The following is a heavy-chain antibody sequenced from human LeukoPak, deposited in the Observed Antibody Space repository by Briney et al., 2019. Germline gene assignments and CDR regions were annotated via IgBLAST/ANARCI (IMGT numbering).Heavy chain of an antibody. V-gene: IGHV4-34*01. CDR2: INHSGST. CDR1: GGSFSGYY. CDR3: ARGGRYSSSWYLFGAFDI. J-gene: IGHJ3*02. Sequence: SETLSLTCDVYGGSFSGYYWSWIRQPPGKGLEWIGEINHSGSTNYNPSLKSRVTISVDTSKNQFSLTLSSVTAADTAVYYCARGGRYSSSWYLFGAFDIWGQGTMVTVSS. D-gene: IGHD6-13*01.